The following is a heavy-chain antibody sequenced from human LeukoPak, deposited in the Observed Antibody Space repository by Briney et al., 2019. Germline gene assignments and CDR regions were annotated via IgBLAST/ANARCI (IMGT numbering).Heavy chain of an antibody. Sequence: SQTLSLTCTVSGGSINSYYWSWIRQPAGKGLEWIGRIYSSGSTNYNPSLKSRVTMSVDTSKNRFSLKLRSVTAADTAVYYCASVYDFWSQGTLVTVSS. CDR3: ASVYDF. CDR2: IYSSGST. CDR1: GGSINSYY. V-gene: IGHV4-4*07. D-gene: IGHD5/OR15-5a*01. J-gene: IGHJ4*02.